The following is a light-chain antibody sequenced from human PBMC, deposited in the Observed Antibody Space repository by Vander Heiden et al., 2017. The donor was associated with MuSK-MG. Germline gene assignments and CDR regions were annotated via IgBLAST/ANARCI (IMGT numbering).Light chain of an antibody. V-gene: IGLV2-14*03. CDR1: SRDSGYYDY. Sequence: QSALTQPASVSGSPGPSITISCTGTSRDSGYYDYVSWYQQHPGKDTKLIINDVSHRPSGVSNRFSGYKSATTAALTISGTQAEDDDDYYCSSYRSRSLVFGGGTKLTVL. CDR3: SSYRSRSLV. CDR2: DVS. J-gene: IGLJ2*01.